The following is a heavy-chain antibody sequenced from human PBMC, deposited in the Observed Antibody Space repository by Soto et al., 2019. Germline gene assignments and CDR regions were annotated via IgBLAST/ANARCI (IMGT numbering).Heavy chain of an antibody. V-gene: IGHV3-15*01. D-gene: IGHD2-8*01. CDR2: IKSKTDGGTT. Sequence: GGSLRLSCAASGFTFSNAWMSWVRQAPGKGLEWVGRIKSKTDGGTTDYAAPVKGRFTISRDDSKNTLYLQMNSLKTEDTAVYYCTTDPMVYAEYYFDYWGQGTLVTVSS. J-gene: IGHJ4*02. CDR3: TTDPMVYAEYYFDY. CDR1: GFTFSNAW.